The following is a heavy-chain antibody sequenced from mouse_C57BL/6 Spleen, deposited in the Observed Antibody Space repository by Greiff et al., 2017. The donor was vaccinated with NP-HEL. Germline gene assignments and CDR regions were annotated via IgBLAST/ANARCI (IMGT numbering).Heavy chain of an antibody. CDR2: ISSGGSYT. CDR3: AARSGTLYYAMDY. CDR1: GFTFSSYG. Sequence: EVHLVESGGDLVKPGGSLKLSCAASGFTFSSYGMSWVRQTPDKRLEWVATISSGGSYTYYPDSVKGRFTISRDNAKNTLYLQMSSLKSEDTAMDDCAARSGTLYYAMDYWGQGTSVTVSS. V-gene: IGHV5-6*01. J-gene: IGHJ4*01. D-gene: IGHD4-1*01.